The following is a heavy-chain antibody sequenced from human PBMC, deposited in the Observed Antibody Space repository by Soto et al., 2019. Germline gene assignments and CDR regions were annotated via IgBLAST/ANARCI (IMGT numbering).Heavy chain of an antibody. CDR2: IGSNGGST. D-gene: IGHD1-1*01. Sequence: GGSLRLSCVASGFTFRSYPMHWVRQAPGRGLEHVSAIGSNGGSTYYANSVKGRFTISRDNSNNTLYLQMGSLRGDDMAMYYCARGTGTTRSWFDPWGQGTLVTVSS. V-gene: IGHV3-64*01. CDR3: ARGTGTTRSWFDP. CDR1: GFTFRSYP. J-gene: IGHJ5*02.